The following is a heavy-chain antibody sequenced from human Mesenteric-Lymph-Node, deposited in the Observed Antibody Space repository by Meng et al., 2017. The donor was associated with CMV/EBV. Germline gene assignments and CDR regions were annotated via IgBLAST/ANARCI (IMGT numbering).Heavy chain of an antibody. D-gene: IGHD6-13*01. J-gene: IGHJ4*02. CDR3: AHSSGIAAAGPFYFDY. CDR2: IYWDDEK. CDR1: GFSLRTSGVG. Sequence: QITLKESGPTLVKPTQTLTLTCKLSGFSLRTSGVGVGWIRQPPGKALEWLALIYWDDEKRYSPSLKSRLTITKYTSKNQVVLTMTNMDPVDTATYYCAHSSGIAAAGPFYFDYWGQGTLVTVSS. V-gene: IGHV2-5*02.